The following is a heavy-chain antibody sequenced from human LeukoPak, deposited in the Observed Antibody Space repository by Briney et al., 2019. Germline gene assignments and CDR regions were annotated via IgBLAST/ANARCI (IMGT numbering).Heavy chain of an antibody. J-gene: IGHJ6*03. V-gene: IGHV1-8*01. CDR3: ARFAYSNYSYYYYYYMDV. Sequence: VASVKVSCKASGYTFTSYDINWVRQATGQGLEWMGWMNPNSGNTGYAQKFQGRVTMTRNTSISTAYMELSSLRSEDTAVYYCARFAYSNYSYYYYYYMDVWGKRTTVTVSS. CDR2: MNPNSGNT. D-gene: IGHD4-11*01. CDR1: GYTFTSYD.